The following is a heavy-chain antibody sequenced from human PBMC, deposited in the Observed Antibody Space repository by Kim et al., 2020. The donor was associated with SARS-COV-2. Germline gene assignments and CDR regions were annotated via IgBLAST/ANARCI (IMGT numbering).Heavy chain of an antibody. CDR2: ISSSSSTI. J-gene: IGHJ4*02. CDR3: ARDPPTAYDILTGYYRLYYFDY. D-gene: IGHD3-9*01. CDR1: GFTFSSYS. V-gene: IGHV3-48*04. Sequence: GGSLRLSCAASGFTFSSYSMNWVRQAPGKGLEWVSYISSSSSTIYYADSVKGRSTISRDNAKNSLYLQMNSLRAEDTAVYYCARDPPTAYDILTGYYRLYYFDYWGQGTLVTVSS.